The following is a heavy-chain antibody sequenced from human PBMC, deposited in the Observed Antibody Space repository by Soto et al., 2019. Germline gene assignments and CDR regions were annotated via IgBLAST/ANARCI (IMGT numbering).Heavy chain of an antibody. CDR1: GYTFTSYG. CDR3: VRRHVSATGIDWFDP. CDR2: INAANGDT. J-gene: IGHJ5*02. D-gene: IGHD6-13*01. Sequence: QVQLVQSGTEVKKPGASVKVSCKASGYTFTSYGIHWVRQAPGQRIEWMGWINAANGDTKYSPKFQGRVTITRDTAASTAYIELSSLRSEDKAVYYCVRRHVSATGIDWFDPWGQGTLVTVSS. V-gene: IGHV1-3*01.